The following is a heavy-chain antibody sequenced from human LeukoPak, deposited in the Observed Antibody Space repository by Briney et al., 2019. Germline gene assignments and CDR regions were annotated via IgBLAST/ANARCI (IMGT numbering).Heavy chain of an antibody. CDR1: GFTFSTYA. CDR2: ISGTGGGT. CDR3: AREPHNYYDSSGYYNYFDY. Sequence: GGSLRLSCAASGFTFSTYAMSWVRQAPGKGLEWVSGISGTGGGTYYADSVRGRFTISRDNSKNTLYLQMNSLRPEDTAVHYCAREPHNYYDSSGYYNYFDYWGQGTLVTVSS. V-gene: IGHV3-23*01. D-gene: IGHD3-22*01. J-gene: IGHJ4*02.